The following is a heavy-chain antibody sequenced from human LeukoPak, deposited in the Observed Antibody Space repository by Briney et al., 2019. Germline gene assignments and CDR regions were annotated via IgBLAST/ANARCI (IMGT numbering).Heavy chain of an antibody. CDR2: ISGDGNSR. V-gene: IGHV3-74*01. D-gene: IGHD3-16*02. J-gene: IGHJ4*02. CDR1: GFTFSNYW. Sequence: GGSLRLSCVASGFTFSNYWMHWVRQIPGKGLVWVSRISGDGNSRSYADSVEGRFTISRDNAENTLYLQMYSLRAEDTAVYYCVKDGPYRYRFDYWGQGTLVTVSS. CDR3: VKDGPYRYRFDY.